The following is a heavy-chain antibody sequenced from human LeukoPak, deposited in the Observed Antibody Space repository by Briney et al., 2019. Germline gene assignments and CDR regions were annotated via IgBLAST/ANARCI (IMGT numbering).Heavy chain of an antibody. D-gene: IGHD4-17*01. CDR1: GGTFSSYA. Sequence: SVKVSCKASGGTFSSYAISWVRQAPGQGLEWMGGIIPIFGTANYAQKFQGRVTITTDESTSTAYMELSSLRSEDTAVYYCARESPGDYVLDYWGQGTLVTVSS. J-gene: IGHJ4*02. CDR2: IIPIFGTA. CDR3: ARESPGDYVLDY. V-gene: IGHV1-69*05.